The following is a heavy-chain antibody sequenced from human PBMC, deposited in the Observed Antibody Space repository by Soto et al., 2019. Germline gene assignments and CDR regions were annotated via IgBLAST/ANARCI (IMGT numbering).Heavy chain of an antibody. CDR2: IWHDGTNK. V-gene: IGHV3-33*08. D-gene: IGHD4-17*01. CDR1: GFTFSTYA. CDR3: TRPALLVTTFDY. Sequence: GGSLRLSCAASGFTFSTYAMHWVLQAPGKGLEWVAVIWHDGTNKYYADSVKGRFTISRDNSKNTLFLQMDSLRAEDTAVYYCTRPALLVTTFDYWGQGILVTVSS. J-gene: IGHJ4*02.